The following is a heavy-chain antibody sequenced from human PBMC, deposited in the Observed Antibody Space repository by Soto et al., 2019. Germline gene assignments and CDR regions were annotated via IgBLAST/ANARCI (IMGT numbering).Heavy chain of an antibody. Sequence: SETLSLTCTVSGGSISNYFCNWIRQPAGKGLEWIGRIDNSGSTNYNPSLKSRITMSADTSRNQFSLKLNSVTAAGTAVYYCARGGQDFWSGPFDYWGQGALVTVSS. D-gene: IGHD3-3*01. CDR1: GGSISNYF. CDR2: IDNSGST. J-gene: IGHJ4*02. V-gene: IGHV4-4*07. CDR3: ARGGQDFWSGPFDY.